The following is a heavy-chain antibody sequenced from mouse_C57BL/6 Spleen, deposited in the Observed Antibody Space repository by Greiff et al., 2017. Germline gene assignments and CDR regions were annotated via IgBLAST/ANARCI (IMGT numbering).Heavy chain of an antibody. CDR2: IDPSDSET. J-gene: IGHJ2*01. V-gene: IGHV1-52*01. CDR3: ARRDSSGPYFDY. D-gene: IGHD3-2*02. CDR1: GYTFTSYW. Sequence: QVQLQQSGAELVRPGSSVKLSCKASGYTFTSYWMHWVKQRPIQGLEWIGNIDPSDSETHYNQKFKDKATLTVDKSSSTAYMQLSSLTSEDSAVYYCARRDSSGPYFDYWGQGTTLTVSS.